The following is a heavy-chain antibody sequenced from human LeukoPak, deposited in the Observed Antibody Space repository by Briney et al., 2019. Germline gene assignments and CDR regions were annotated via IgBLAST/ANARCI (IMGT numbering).Heavy chain of an antibody. J-gene: IGHJ4*02. V-gene: IGHV1-2*02. D-gene: IGHD3-22*01. CDR1: GYTFTGYY. CDR3: ARDQTGTYYDSSGYYFMGEIDY. Sequence: ASEKVSCKASGYTFTGYYMHWVRQAPGQGLEWMGWINPNSGGTNYAQKFQGRVTMTRDTSISTAYMELSRLRSDDTAVYYCARDQTGTYYDSSGYYFMGEIDYWGQGTLVTVSS. CDR2: INPNSGGT.